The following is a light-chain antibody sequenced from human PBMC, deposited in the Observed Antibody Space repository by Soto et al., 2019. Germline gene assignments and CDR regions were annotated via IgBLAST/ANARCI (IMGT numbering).Light chain of an antibody. CDR1: GSNIGNNF. CDR2: DDN. CDR3: GTWDNSLSVVV. Sequence: QSVLTQPPSVSAAPGQKVTMSCSGSGSNIGNNFVSWYQQFPGTAPKLLIYDDNKRPTGIPDRFSASKSGTSATLGITRLQTGDEADYYCGTWDNSLSVVVFGGGTKLTVL. J-gene: IGLJ3*02. V-gene: IGLV1-51*01.